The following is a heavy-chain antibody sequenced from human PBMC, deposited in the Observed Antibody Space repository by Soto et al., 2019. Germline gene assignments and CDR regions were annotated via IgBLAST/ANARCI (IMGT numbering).Heavy chain of an antibody. V-gene: IGHV3-11*01. D-gene: IGHD3-22*01. CDR2: ISSGGNTI. J-gene: IGHJ3*02. Sequence: GSLRLSCAASVFTFSDYYMSWIREAPGKGLEWFSYISSGGNTINYADSVKGRFTISRDNAKNSLFLQMDSLRAEDTAVYYCARGGVYYDTSGYNAFDIWGQGTMVTVSS. CDR1: VFTFSDYY. CDR3: ARGGVYYDTSGYNAFDI.